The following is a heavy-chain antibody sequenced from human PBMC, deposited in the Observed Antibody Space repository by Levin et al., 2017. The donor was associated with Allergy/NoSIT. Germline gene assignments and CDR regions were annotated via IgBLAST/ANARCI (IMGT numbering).Heavy chain of an antibody. CDR2: ISTSSSYI. CDR3: SRAASAWSLDY. Sequence: PGGSLRLSCVVSGFTLRSYSMSWVRQAPGKGLEWISTISTSSSYIVYADSVKGLFTISRAYANNSLYLQMNILRANDTAVYYFSRAASAWSLDYWGQGSPVTVSS. D-gene: IGHD6-19*01. CDR1: GFTLRSYS. V-gene: IGHV3-21*06. J-gene: IGHJ4*02.